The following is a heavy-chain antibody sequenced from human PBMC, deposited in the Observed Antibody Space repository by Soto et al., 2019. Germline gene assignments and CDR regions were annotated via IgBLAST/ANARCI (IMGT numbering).Heavy chain of an antibody. D-gene: IGHD3-16*02. CDR2: IYWDNDK. J-gene: IGHJ3*01. Sequence: QITLKESGPTLVEPTQTLTLTCTFSGFSLTTRQVGVGWIRQPPGQALEWLAVIYWDNDKRYSPPLERRLTITKDTSNNQVVLTMTNMDPMDTATYYCAHLMITYGGVIADDAFDVWGQGTMVTVSS. CDR1: GFSLTTRQVG. CDR3: AHLMITYGGVIADDAFDV. V-gene: IGHV2-5*02.